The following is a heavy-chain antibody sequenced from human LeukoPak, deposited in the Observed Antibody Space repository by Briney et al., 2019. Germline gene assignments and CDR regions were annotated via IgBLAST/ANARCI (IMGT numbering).Heavy chain of an antibody. CDR2: IYYSGST. Sequence: SETLSLTCTVSGGSISSYYWSWIRQPPGKGLEWIGSIYYSGSTYYNPSLKSRVTISVDTSKNQFSLKLSSVTAADTAVYYCAREARITMIVTRFYFDYWGQGTLVTVSS. CDR3: AREARITMIVTRFYFDY. J-gene: IGHJ4*02. CDR1: GGSISSYY. D-gene: IGHD3-22*01. V-gene: IGHV4-39*07.